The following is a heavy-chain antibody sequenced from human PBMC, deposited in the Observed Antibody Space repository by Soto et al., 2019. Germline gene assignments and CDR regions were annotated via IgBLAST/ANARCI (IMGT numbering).Heavy chain of an antibody. Sequence: PSQTLSLTCAISGDSVSSNSAAWNWIRQSPSRGLEWLGRTYYRSQWYDDYAESVKSRISITPDTSKNQFSLQLSSVTPEDTAVYYCARDSSGYYYRYFDCWGRGTLVTVSS. V-gene: IGHV6-1*01. CDR3: ARDSSGYYYRYFDC. D-gene: IGHD3-22*01. J-gene: IGHJ4*02. CDR2: TYYRSQWYD. CDR1: GDSVSSNSAA.